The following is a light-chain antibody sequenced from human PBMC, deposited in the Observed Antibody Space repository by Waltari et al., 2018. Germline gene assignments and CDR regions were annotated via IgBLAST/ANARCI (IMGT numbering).Light chain of an antibody. J-gene: IGKJ1*01. V-gene: IGKV2-30*02. Sequence: DVVMTQSPLSLPVTLGQTASISCRSSQSLAPSDGNTYLNWVHQRPGQSPRRLIYKISTRDSGGPDRFGGRGAGTDFTLKITRVEGEDVGVYYCMQAAHWPKTFGQGTKVEIK. CDR2: KIS. CDR3: MQAAHWPKT. CDR1: QSLAPSDGNTY.